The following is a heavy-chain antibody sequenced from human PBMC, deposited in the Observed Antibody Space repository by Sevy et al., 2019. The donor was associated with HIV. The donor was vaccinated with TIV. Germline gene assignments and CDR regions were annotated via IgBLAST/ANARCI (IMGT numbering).Heavy chain of an antibody. CDR2: LSSSSSTI. CDR3: ATGELTYYDFSGFDP. CDR1: GFTFSSYS. Sequence: GGSLRLTCAASGFTFSSYSMNWVRRAPGKGLEWVSYLSSSSSTIYYADSVKGRFTISRDNAKNSLYLQMNSLRDEDTAVYYCATGELTYYDFSGFDPWVQGTLVTVSS. V-gene: IGHV3-48*02. J-gene: IGHJ5*02. D-gene: IGHD3-3*01.